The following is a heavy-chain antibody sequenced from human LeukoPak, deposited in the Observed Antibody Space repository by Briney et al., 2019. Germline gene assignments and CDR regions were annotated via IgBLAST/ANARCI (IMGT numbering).Heavy chain of an antibody. Sequence: GGSLRLSCVASGFTFSTYSLNWVRQAPGKGLEWVSYISGRGSPIYYADSVKGRFTISRDNAMNSLYLQMNSLRAEDTAMYYCARDASWVFDNWGQGTMVTVSS. J-gene: IGHJ3*02. V-gene: IGHV3-48*04. CDR2: ISGRGSPI. CDR3: ARDASWVFDN. D-gene: IGHD1-26*01. CDR1: GFTFSTYS.